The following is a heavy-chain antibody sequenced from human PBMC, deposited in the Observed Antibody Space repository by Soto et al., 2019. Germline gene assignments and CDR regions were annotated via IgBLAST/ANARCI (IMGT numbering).Heavy chain of an antibody. CDR3: APTPYGGKSTSDFDY. Sequence: GGSLRLSCAASGFTFSSYAMSWVRQAPGKGLEWVSAISGSGGSTYYADSVKGRFTISRDNSKNTLYLQMNSLRAEDTAVYYCAPTPYGGKSTSDFDYWGQGTLVTVSS. CDR1: GFTFSSYA. D-gene: IGHD4-17*01. CDR2: ISGSGGST. V-gene: IGHV3-23*01. J-gene: IGHJ4*02.